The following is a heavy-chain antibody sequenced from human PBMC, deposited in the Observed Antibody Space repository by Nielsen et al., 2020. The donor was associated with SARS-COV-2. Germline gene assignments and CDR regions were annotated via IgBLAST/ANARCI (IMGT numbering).Heavy chain of an antibody. CDR2: IHTGGTI. J-gene: IGHJ4*02. CDR3: ARGGGYGFGIDY. CDR1: GAYVSSGDYF. V-gene: IGHV4-31*03. D-gene: IGHD5-18*01. Sequence: SETLSLTCTVSGAYVSSGDYFWSWIRQHPGKGLECIAYIHTGGTIYYNPSLKSRVTISVDTSKNQFSLELTSVTAADTAVYYCARGGGYGFGIDYWGQGTLVTVSS.